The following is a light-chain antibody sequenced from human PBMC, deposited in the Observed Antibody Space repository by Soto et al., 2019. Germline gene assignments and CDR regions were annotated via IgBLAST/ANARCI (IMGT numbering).Light chain of an antibody. Sequence: DIQMTQSPSTLSASVGDRVTITCRASQSISSWLSWYQQKQGKAPKLLIYKASSLESRVASMYSGSGSGTEFTITISSLHPDDFANYCWQQYNSYSTFGQGTKVEIK. CDR3: QQYNSYST. CDR1: QSISSW. J-gene: IGKJ1*01. CDR2: KAS. V-gene: IGKV1-5*03.